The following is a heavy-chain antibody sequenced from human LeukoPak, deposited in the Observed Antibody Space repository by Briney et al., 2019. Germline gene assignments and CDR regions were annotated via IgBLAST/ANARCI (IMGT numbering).Heavy chain of an antibody. CDR1: GFTFSSYW. CDR2: IKQDGSEK. CDR3: AREEDYYGSGSWGSNWFDP. V-gene: IGHV3-7*01. D-gene: IGHD3-10*01. J-gene: IGHJ5*02. Sequence: PGGSLRLSCAASGFTFSSYWMSWVRQAPGKGLEWVANIKQDGSEKYYVDSVKGRFTISRDNAKNSLYLQMNSPRAEDTAVYYCAREEDYYGSGSWGSNWFDPWGQGTLVTVSS.